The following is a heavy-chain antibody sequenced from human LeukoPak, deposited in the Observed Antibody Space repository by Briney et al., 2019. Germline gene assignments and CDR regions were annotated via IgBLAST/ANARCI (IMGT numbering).Heavy chain of an antibody. V-gene: IGHV1-18*01. D-gene: IGHD2-15*01. CDR2: ISAYNGNT. CDR1: GYTFTSYG. J-gene: IGHJ4*02. Sequence: ASVKVSCKASGYTFTSYGISWVRQAPGQGLERMGWISAYNGNTNYAQKLQGRVTMTTDTSTSTAYMELRSLRSDDTAVYYCASHDCSGGSCYYDFDYWGQGTLVTVSS. CDR3: ASHDCSGGSCYYDFDY.